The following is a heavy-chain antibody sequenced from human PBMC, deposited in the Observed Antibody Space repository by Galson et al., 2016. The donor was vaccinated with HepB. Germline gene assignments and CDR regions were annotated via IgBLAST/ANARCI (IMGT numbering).Heavy chain of an antibody. D-gene: IGHD5-18*01. CDR1: GFTFSSYS. J-gene: IGHJ6*02. Sequence: SLRLSCAASGFTFSSYSMNWVRQAPGKGLEWVSSISSSSSYIYYADSVKGRFTISRDNAKNSLYLQMNSLRAEDKAVYYCARDKGGGYSYDSGMDVWGQGTTVTVSS. V-gene: IGHV3-21*01. CDR2: ISSSSSYI. CDR3: ARDKGGGYSYDSGMDV.